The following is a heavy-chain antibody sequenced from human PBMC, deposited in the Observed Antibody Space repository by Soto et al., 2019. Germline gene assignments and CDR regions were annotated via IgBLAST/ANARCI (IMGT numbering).Heavy chain of an antibody. CDR3: AREYYYGSGPWY. CDR1: GGTFRNYP. Sequence: SVKVSCKASGGTFRNYPINWVRQAPGQGLEWMGSIFPLTDIPDYAQNFQARLTISADKSTSTAYMELSSLRSDDTAVYYCAREYYYGSGPWYWGQGTLVTVSS. V-gene: IGHV1-69*04. CDR2: IFPLTDIP. J-gene: IGHJ4*02. D-gene: IGHD3-10*01.